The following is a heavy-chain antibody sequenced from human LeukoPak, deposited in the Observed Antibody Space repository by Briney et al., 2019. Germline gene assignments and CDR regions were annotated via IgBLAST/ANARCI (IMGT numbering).Heavy chain of an antibody. Sequence: PGGSLRLSCAATGFTFSSYSMHWVRQAPGKGLEWVAVIWYDGSNKYYADSVKGRFTISRDNSKNTLYLQMNSLRAEDTAVYYCARDRGGDGYYYYYYGMDVWGQGTTVTVSS. CDR3: ARDRGGDGYYYYYYGMDV. CDR1: GFTFSSYS. CDR2: IWYDGSNK. J-gene: IGHJ6*02. D-gene: IGHD2-21*02. V-gene: IGHV3-33*08.